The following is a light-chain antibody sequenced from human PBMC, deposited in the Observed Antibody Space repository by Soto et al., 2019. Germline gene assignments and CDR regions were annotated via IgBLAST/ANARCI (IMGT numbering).Light chain of an antibody. CDR2: GAS. CDR3: DLYKNWPHT. J-gene: IGKJ5*01. V-gene: IGKV3-15*01. Sequence: EEVVTRSPVTISVSPGEIATVACRSGQSVNSKLAWYQQRLGQAPRLLIYGASTRATGIPARFSGSGSGTEFTLAISSLQSEDLAVYSCDLYKNWPHTFGQGTRLEIK. CDR1: QSVNSK.